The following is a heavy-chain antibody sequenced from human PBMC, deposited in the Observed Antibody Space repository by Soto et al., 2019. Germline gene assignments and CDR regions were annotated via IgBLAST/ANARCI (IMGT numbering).Heavy chain of an antibody. CDR2: ISYDGSNK. Sequence: GGSLRLSCAASGFTFSSYAMHWVRQAPGKGLEWVAVISYDGSNKYYADSVKGRFTISRDNSKNTLYLQMNSLRAEDTAVYYCARDRSITTYYGMDVWGQGTTVIVSS. CDR3: ARDRSITTYYGMDV. CDR1: GFTFSSYA. D-gene: IGHD3-3*01. J-gene: IGHJ6*02. V-gene: IGHV3-30-3*01.